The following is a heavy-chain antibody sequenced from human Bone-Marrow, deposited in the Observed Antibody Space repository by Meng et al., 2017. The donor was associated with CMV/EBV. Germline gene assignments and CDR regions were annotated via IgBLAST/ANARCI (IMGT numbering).Heavy chain of an antibody. Sequence: QVQLVQSGGEVKKPGAPVKVSCQASGYTFTTYGLSWVRQAPGQGLEWMGWISNYNGNTNYAQKFQDRVTMTADASTSIAYMELRSLRFDDTAIYYCARDMIASRPGWFDPWGQGTLVTVSS. D-gene: IGHD6-6*01. J-gene: IGHJ5*02. CDR1: GYTFTTYG. CDR2: ISNYNGNT. CDR3: ARDMIASRPGWFDP. V-gene: IGHV1-18*01.